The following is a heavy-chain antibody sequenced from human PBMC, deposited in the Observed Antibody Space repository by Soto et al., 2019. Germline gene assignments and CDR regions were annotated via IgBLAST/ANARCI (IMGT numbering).Heavy chain of an antibody. V-gene: IGHV3-74*01. Sequence: EVQLVESGGGLVQPGGSQRLSCAASGFTFSSYWMHWVRQAPGKGLVWVSRINSDGSSTSYADSVKDRFTISRDNDKNTLYLQMNSLRAADTAVYFCARGQGYCSGGSCYVAGYRGQGTLVTVSS. D-gene: IGHD2-15*01. CDR3: ARGQGYCSGGSCYVAGY. J-gene: IGHJ4*02. CDR2: INSDGSST. CDR1: GFTFSSYW.